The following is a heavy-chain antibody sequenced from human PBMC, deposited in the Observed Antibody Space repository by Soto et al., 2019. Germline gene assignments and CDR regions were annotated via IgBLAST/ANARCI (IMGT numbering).Heavy chain of an antibody. CDR2: ISYDGTTE. Sequence: QVQLVESGGGVSQPGRSLRLSCTASGFSFSTYSVHWVRQAPGRGPEWVAIISYDGTTEDYADSVKGRFTISRDNSKNKLYLHMNSRRGEDTAVYYCARDLLGRDWGKRGGMDVWGQGTTVTVAS. D-gene: IGHD7-27*01. V-gene: IGHV3-30*03. CDR1: GFSFSTYS. J-gene: IGHJ6*02. CDR3: ARDLLGRDWGKRGGMDV.